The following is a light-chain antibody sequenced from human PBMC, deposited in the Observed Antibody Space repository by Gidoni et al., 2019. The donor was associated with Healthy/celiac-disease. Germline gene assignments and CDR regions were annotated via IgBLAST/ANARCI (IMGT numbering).Light chain of an antibody. CDR1: QSVSSY. CDR3: QQRSNWPPLVT. V-gene: IGKV3-11*01. CDR2: DAS. Sequence: EIVLTQSPATLSLSPGERATLSCRAMQSVSSYLAWYQQKPGQAPRLLIYDASNSATGIPARFSGSGSGTDFTLTISSLEPEDFAVYYCQQRSNWPPLVTFGPGTKVDIK. J-gene: IGKJ3*01.